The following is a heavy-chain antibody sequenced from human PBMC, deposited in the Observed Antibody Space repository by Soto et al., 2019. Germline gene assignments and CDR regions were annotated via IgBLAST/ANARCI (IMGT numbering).Heavy chain of an antibody. J-gene: IGHJ6*02. Sequence: GASVKVSCKASGYSFTTYYIHWVRQAPGQGLEWMGIIDPSSGSAGYAQKFQVSVTMTRDTPTSTFYMELSSLRSEDTAVYYCARGNDLRYYYNGLDVWGQGTTVTVSS. V-gene: IGHV1-46*03. CDR3: ARGNDLRYYYNGLDV. CDR1: GYSFTTYY. D-gene: IGHD1-1*01. CDR2: IDPSSGSA.